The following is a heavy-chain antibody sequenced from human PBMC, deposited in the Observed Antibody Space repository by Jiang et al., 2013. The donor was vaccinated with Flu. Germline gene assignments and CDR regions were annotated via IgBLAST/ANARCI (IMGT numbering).Heavy chain of an antibody. D-gene: IGHD5-24*01. Sequence: VTISVDTSKNQFSLKLSSVTAADTAVYYCARQGGDGYNSFDYWGQGTLVTVSS. J-gene: IGHJ4*02. CDR3: ARQGGDGYNSFDY. V-gene: IGHV4-39*01.